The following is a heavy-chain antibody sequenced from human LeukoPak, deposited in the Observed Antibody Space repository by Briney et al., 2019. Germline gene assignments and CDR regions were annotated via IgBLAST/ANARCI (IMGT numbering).Heavy chain of an antibody. Sequence: PGGSLRLSCAASGFTFDDYAMHWIRQAPGKGLEWVSGISWNSGSIGYADSVKGRFTISRDNAKNSLYLQMNSLRAEDTALYYCAKYIDYDSSGYNIFDYWGQGTLVTVSS. J-gene: IGHJ4*02. CDR2: ISWNSGSI. CDR1: GFTFDDYA. CDR3: AKYIDYDSSGYNIFDY. V-gene: IGHV3-9*01. D-gene: IGHD3-22*01.